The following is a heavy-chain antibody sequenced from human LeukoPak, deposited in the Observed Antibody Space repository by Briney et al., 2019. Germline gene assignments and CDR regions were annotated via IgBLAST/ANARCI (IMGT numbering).Heavy chain of an antibody. D-gene: IGHD1-7*01. V-gene: IGHV3-30*02. J-gene: IGHJ4*02. CDR2: IWYDGSDK. CDR3: VKDGNYAFDS. Sequence: GSLRLSCAASGFPFRSYGMSWVRQTPGKGLEWIAMIWYDGSDKYYADSVKGRFTLSRDNYKNTLYLQVNSLRLEDTAVYFCVKDGNYAFDSWGQGTLVTVSS. CDR1: GFPFRSYG.